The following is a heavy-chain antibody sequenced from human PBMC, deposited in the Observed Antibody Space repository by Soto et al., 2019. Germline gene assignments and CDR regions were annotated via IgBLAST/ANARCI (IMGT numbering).Heavy chain of an antibody. J-gene: IGHJ4*02. CDR2: IYYSGST. CDR3: ARARWIFGVVKSFDY. CDR1: GGSISSGDYY. Sequence: PSETLSLTCTVSGGSISSGDYYWSWIRQPPGKGLEWIGYIYYSGSTYYNPSLKSRVTISVDTSKNQFSLKLSSVTAADTAVYYCARARWIFGVVKSFDYWGQGTLVTVSS. D-gene: IGHD3-3*01. V-gene: IGHV4-30-4*01.